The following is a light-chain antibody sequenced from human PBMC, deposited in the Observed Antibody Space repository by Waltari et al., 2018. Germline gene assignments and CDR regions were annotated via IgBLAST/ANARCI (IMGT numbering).Light chain of an antibody. V-gene: IGLV1-44*01. CDR1: SSNIGSDS. CDR2: SGN. CDR3: AAWDDSLSGVV. Sequence: QSLLTQPPSASGTPGQRVTISCSGSSSNIGSDSVNWYLHLPGTAPKLLIYSGNQRPSGVPDRLSGSRSGTSASLAISGLQSEEEADYYCAAWDDSLSGVVFGGGTKVTVL. J-gene: IGLJ2*01.